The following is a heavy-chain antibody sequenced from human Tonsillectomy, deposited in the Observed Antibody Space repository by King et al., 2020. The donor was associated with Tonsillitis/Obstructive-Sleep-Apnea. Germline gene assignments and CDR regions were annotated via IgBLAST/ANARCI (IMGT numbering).Heavy chain of an antibody. CDR1: GYTLTELS. Sequence: QLVQSGAEVKKPGASVKVSCKVSGYTLTELSMHWVRQAPGKGLEWMGGFDPEDGETIYAQKFQGRVTMTEDTSTDTAYMELSSLRSEDTAVYYCATSIGHCSSTSCPLGVNWFDPWGQGTLVTVSS. V-gene: IGHV1-24*01. CDR3: ATSIGHCSSTSCPLGVNWFDP. D-gene: IGHD2-2*01. CDR2: FDPEDGET. J-gene: IGHJ5*02.